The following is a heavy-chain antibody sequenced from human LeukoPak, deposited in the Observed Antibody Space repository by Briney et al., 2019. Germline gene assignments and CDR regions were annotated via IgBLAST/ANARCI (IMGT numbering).Heavy chain of an antibody. CDR3: AKDRSEARWADGGGFDY. Sequence: PGGSLRLSCAASGFTFSSYGMSWVRQAPGKGLEWVSAISGSGGSTYYADSVKGRFTISRDNSKNTLYLQMNSLRAEDTAVYYCAKDRSEARWADGGGFDYWGQRTLVTVSS. V-gene: IGHV3-23*01. CDR1: GFTFSSYG. J-gene: IGHJ4*02. CDR2: ISGSGGST. D-gene: IGHD3-16*01.